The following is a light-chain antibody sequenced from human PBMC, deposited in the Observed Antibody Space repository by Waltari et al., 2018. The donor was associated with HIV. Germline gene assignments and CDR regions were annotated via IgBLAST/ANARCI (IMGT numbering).Light chain of an antibody. V-gene: IGKV3-20*01. CDR1: QSITDNY. J-gene: IGKJ3*01. CDR2: GAS. CDR3: QQYGASPFT. Sequence: IVLTQSPGTLSVSPGERATLSCRASQSITDNYIAWYRQRPGQSPSLLIDGASSRATGVPNRFSGSGSGTDFTLTISGLEPGDFAIYYCQQYGASPFTFGPGTKVEIE.